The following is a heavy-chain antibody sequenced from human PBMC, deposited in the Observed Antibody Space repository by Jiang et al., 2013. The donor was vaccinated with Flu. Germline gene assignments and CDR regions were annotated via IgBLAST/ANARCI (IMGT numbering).Heavy chain of an antibody. CDR3: VRCSGGSCYQPGDY. Sequence: GQGLEWMGWINTNTGNPTYAQGFTGRFVFSLDTSVSTAYLQISSLKAEDTAVYYCVRCSGGSCYQPGDYWGQGTLVSVSS. D-gene: IGHD2-15*01. CDR2: INTNTGNP. V-gene: IGHV7-4-1*02. J-gene: IGHJ4*02.